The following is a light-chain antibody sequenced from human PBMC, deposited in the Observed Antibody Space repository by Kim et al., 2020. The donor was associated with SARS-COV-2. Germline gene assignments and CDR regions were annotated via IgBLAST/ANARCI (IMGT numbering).Light chain of an antibody. J-gene: IGKJ1*01. Sequence: ASGRDKVTSTCRGSQGIGRDLAWYQQKPGTAPTRLIFLTSKLHTGGPSPFSGSSSGAEFTLTITSLQPEEFATYYCLQEYDCPWTFGQGTKVDIK. CDR2: LTS. CDR1: QGIGRD. V-gene: IGKV1-6*01. CDR3: LQEYDCPWT.